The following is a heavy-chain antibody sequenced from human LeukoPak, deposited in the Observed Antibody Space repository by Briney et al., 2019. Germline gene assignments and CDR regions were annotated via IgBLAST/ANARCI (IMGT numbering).Heavy chain of an antibody. V-gene: IGHV4-59*01. CDR1: GDSINSYY. CDR2: IYYSGST. D-gene: IGHD3-3*01. J-gene: IGHJ4*02. Sequence: SETLSLTCTVSGDSINSYYWSWIRQPPGKRLECIGHIYYSGSTNYNPSLKSRVTISVDTSKNQFSLKLSSVTAADTAVYYCASRSSIWSGYQDTLYYFDSWGQGTLVTVSS. CDR3: ASRSSIWSGYQDTLYYFDS.